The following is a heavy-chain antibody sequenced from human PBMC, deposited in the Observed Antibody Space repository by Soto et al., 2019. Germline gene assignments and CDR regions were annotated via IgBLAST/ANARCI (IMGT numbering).Heavy chain of an antibody. J-gene: IGHJ4*02. D-gene: IGHD6-25*01. Sequence: PSETLSLTCPVSGYSISSGYYWCFIRQPLGKGLEWIGSIYHSGSTYYNPSLKSRVTISVDTSKNQFSLKLSSVTAADTAVYYCARDLAGAATDYWGQGTLVTVSS. CDR1: GYSISSGYY. CDR2: IYHSGST. CDR3: ARDLAGAATDY. V-gene: IGHV4-38-2*02.